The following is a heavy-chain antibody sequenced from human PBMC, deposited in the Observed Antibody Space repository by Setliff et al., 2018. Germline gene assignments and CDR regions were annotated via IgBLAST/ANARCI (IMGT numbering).Heavy chain of an antibody. CDR1: GYTFTSYD. V-gene: IGHV1-8*02. J-gene: IGHJ4*02. D-gene: IGHD3-3*01. CDR2: MNPNSGNT. CDR3: ARAQSWSGGPYYFDN. Sequence: ASVKVSCKASGYTFTSYDINWVRQATGQGLEWMGWMNPNSGNTGYAQKFQGRVTMTRNTSISTAYMDLSSLRFEDTAVYYWARAQSWSGGPYYFDNWGQGTLVTVSS.